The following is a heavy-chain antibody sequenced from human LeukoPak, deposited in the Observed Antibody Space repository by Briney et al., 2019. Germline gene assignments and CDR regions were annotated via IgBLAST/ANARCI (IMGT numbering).Heavy chain of an antibody. V-gene: IGHV3-30-3*01. D-gene: IGHD5/OR15-5a*01. CDR2: ISYDGSNK. J-gene: IGHJ2*01. Sequence: GGSLRLSCAASGFTFSNYVIHWVRQAPGKGLEWVAVISYDGSNKYYADSVKGRFTISRDNSKNTLYLQMNSLRAEDTAVYYCAKESTYWYFDLWGRGTLVTVSS. CDR3: AKESTYWYFDL. CDR1: GFTFSNYV.